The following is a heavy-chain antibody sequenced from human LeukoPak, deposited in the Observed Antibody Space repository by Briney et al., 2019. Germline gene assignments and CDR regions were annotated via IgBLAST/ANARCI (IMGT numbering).Heavy chain of an antibody. V-gene: IGHV4-30-4*01. J-gene: IGHJ4*02. Sequence: SQTLSLTCTVSGGSISSGDSYWSWIRQPPGKGLEWIGYIYYSGSTYYNPSLKSRVTISVDTSKNQFSLKLSSVTAADTAAYYCARAKWESYYFDYWGQGTLVTVSS. CDR2: IYYSGST. CDR1: GGSISSGDSY. CDR3: ARAKWESYYFDY. D-gene: IGHD1-26*01.